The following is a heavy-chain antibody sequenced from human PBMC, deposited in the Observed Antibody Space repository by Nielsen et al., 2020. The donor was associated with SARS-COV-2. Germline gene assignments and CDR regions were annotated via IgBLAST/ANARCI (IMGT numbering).Heavy chain of an antibody. V-gene: IGHV1-24*01. CDR3: ATGPGQLVLGWFDP. Sequence: ASVKVSCKVPGDTLTQLSMHWVRQAPGKGLEWMGEFDPQDGETTYAQKFQGRITMTEDTSTDTAYMELSSLRSEDTAVYYCATGPGQLVLGWFDPWGQGTLVTVSS. D-gene: IGHD6-13*01. CDR2: FDPQDGET. J-gene: IGHJ5*02. CDR1: GDTLTQLS.